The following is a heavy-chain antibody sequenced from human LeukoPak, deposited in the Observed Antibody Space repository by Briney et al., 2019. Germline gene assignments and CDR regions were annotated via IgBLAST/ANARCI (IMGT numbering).Heavy chain of an antibody. Sequence: PGGSLRLSCAASGFTFSSYSMNWARQAPGKGLEWVSYISSSSSTIYYADSVKGRFTISRDNAKNSLYLQMNSLRAEDTAVYYCARDLQYYYDSSGYYIFDYWGQGTLVTVSS. V-gene: IGHV3-48*04. CDR2: ISSSSSTI. D-gene: IGHD3-22*01. J-gene: IGHJ4*02. CDR1: GFTFSSYS. CDR3: ARDLQYYYDSSGYYIFDY.